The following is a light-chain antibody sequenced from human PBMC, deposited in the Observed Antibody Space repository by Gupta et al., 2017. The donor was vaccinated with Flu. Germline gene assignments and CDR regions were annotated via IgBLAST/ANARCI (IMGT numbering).Light chain of an antibody. Sequence: QSVLTQPPSASGTPGHRVTISCSGSSSNIGSNYVYWYQQLPGTGPKLLIYRNIPRTSGVPDRFSGSKSGTSASLAIRGLRSGDEGDYFCAAWDDSLSGGVFGGGAKLTVL. CDR3: AAWDDSLSGGV. J-gene: IGLJ3*02. CDR1: SSNIGSNY. V-gene: IGLV1-47*01. CDR2: RNI.